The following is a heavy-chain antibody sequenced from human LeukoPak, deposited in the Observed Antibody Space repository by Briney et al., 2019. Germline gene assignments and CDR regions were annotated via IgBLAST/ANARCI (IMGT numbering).Heavy chain of an antibody. CDR1: GFAFSNYW. V-gene: IGHV3-74*01. D-gene: IGHD5-12*01. CDR2: LNADGNSI. J-gene: IGHJ4*02. CDR3: AGAYSAYDPFDY. Sequence: GGSLRLSCAASGFAFSNYWMHWVRQAPGKGLVWVSRLNADGNSITYADSVRGRFTISRDNAKNTVHLQMNSLRVEDTAIYFCAGAYSAYDPFDYWGQGILVTVSS.